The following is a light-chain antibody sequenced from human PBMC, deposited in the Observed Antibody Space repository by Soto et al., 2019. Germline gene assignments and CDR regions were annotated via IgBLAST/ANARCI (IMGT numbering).Light chain of an antibody. CDR2: GNT. Sequence: QYVLAQPPSVSGAPGQRVTISWTGSNSNIGADYDVHWYQQFPGAAPKLLIYGNTNRPSGVPDRFSGSKSRISASLAITGLQAEDEADYFCQSYDSGLSGVVFGGGTKLTVL. J-gene: IGLJ2*01. CDR3: QSYDSGLSGVV. V-gene: IGLV1-40*01. CDR1: NSNIGADYD.